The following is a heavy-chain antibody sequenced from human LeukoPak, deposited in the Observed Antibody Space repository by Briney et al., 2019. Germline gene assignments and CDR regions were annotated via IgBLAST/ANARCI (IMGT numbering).Heavy chain of an antibody. D-gene: IGHD3-3*01. V-gene: IGHV3-7*01. CDR1: GFTFSSYW. J-gene: IGHJ4*02. CDR2: IKQDGSEK. Sequence: PGGSLRLSCAASGFTFSSYWMSWVRQAPGKGLGWVANIKQDGSEKYYVDSVKGRFTISRDNAKNSLYLQMNRVRAEDKAVYYCARDATVYYDFWSGYTTNWGQGTLVTVSS. CDR3: ARDATVYYDFWSGYTTN.